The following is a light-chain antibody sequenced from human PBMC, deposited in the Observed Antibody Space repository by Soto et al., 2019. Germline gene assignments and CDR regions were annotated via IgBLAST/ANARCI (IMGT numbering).Light chain of an antibody. Sequence: QSVLTQPPSVSGAPGQRVTISCTGSSYYIGAGYDVHWYQQLPGTAPKLLIYGNSNRPSGVPDRFSGSKSGTSASLAITGLQAEDEADYYCQSYDSSLSGAVFGGGTKLTAL. CDR2: GNS. V-gene: IGLV1-40*01. J-gene: IGLJ3*02. CDR3: QSYDSSLSGAV. CDR1: SYYIGAGYD.